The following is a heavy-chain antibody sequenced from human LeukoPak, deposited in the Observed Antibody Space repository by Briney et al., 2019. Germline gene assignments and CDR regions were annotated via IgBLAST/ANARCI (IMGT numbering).Heavy chain of an antibody. V-gene: IGHV4-59*01. J-gene: IGHJ6*03. CDR1: GGSISGYY. CDR3: ARCVRDRFLEWDYYYMDV. D-gene: IGHD3-3*01. Sequence: SETLSLTCTVSGGSISGYYWSWIRQPPGKGRGWSGYIYYSGSTNYNPSLKSRVAISVDTSKNQFSLKLSSVTAADTAVYYCARCVRDRFLEWDYYYMDVWGKGTPVTVSS. CDR2: IYYSGST.